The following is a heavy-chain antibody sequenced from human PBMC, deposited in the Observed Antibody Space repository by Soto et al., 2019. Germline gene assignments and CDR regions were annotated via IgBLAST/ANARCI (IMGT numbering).Heavy chain of an antibody. CDR1: GGTFSSYA. Sequence: SVKVSCKASGGTFSSYAISWVRQAPGQGLEWMGGIIPIFGTANYAQKFQGRVTITADESTSTAYMELSSLRSEDTAVYYCALVRGVIPNYYYYGMDVWGQGTTVTVSS. D-gene: IGHD3-10*01. CDR2: IIPIFGTA. J-gene: IGHJ6*02. CDR3: ALVRGVIPNYYYYGMDV. V-gene: IGHV1-69*13.